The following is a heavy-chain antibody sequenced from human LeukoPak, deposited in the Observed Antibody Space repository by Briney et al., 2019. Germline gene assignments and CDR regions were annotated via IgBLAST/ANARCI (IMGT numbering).Heavy chain of an antibody. D-gene: IGHD3-22*01. CDR3: TRVMIVVVAADY. CDR2: IYSGGST. V-gene: IGHV3-53*01. Sequence: RAGGSLRLSCTSSGFTVSSTYISWVRQAPGRGLEWVSVIYSGGSTDYADSVKDRFTISRDASKNTVFLQMNSLRVEDTAVYYCTRVMIVVVAADYWGQGTLVTVSS. CDR1: GFTVSSTY. J-gene: IGHJ4*02.